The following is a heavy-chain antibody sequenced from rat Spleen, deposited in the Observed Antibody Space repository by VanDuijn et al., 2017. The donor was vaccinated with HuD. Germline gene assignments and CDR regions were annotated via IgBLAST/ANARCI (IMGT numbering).Heavy chain of an antibody. V-gene: IGHV5-17*01. Sequence: EVQLVESGGGLVQPGRSLKLSCAASGFTFSDYAMAWVRQAPKKGLEWVATIIYDGRTTYYRASVKGRFTISRENAKSTLYLKMDSLRSEDTATYYCVREGAYYDGTYFCDWGQGVMVTVSS. CDR1: GFTFSDYA. CDR3: VREGAYYDGTYFCD. J-gene: IGHJ2*01. D-gene: IGHD1-12*02. CDR2: IIYDGRTT.